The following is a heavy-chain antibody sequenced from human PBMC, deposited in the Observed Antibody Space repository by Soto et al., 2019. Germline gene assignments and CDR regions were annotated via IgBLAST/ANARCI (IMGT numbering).Heavy chain of an antibody. CDR3: ATFVGATTVTRGSPRDY. D-gene: IGHD4-4*01. V-gene: IGHV4-34*01. CDR2: INPSGSL. Sequence: VQLQQWGAGLLKPSETLSLTCAVYGGSFSGYHWSWFRQPPGKGLEWIGEINPSGSLNYNPSLKSRVTQSVDTSKNQFSLNLSSVTAADTAVYYCATFVGATTVTRGSPRDYWGQGTLVTVSS. CDR1: GGSFSGYH. J-gene: IGHJ4*02.